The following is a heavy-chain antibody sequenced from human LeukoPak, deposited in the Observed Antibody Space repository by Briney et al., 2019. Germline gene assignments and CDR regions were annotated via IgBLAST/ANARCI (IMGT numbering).Heavy chain of an antibody. V-gene: IGHV1-69*13. J-gene: IGHJ4*02. CDR2: IILIFGAA. CDR1: GYTFTGYY. D-gene: IGHD1-26*01. Sequence: GASVKVSCKASGYTFTGYYMHWVRQAPGQGLEWMGGIILIFGAANYAQEFQGRVTITADESASTVYMELSSLRSDDTAVYYCATVYSGSYYFDYWGQGTLVTVSS. CDR3: ATVYSGSYYFDY.